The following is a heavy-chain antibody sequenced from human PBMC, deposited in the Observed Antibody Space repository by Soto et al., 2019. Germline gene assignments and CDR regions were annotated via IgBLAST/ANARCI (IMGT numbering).Heavy chain of an antibody. Sequence: PGGSLRLSCAASGFTFSSYEMNWVRQAPGKGLEWVSYISSSGSTIYYADSVKGRFTISRDNAKNSLYLQMNSLRAEDTAVYYCARDKNLELRSWFDPWGQGTLVTVSS. J-gene: IGHJ5*02. CDR2: ISSSGSTI. D-gene: IGHD1-7*01. CDR1: GFTFSSYE. V-gene: IGHV3-48*03. CDR3: ARDKNLELRSWFDP.